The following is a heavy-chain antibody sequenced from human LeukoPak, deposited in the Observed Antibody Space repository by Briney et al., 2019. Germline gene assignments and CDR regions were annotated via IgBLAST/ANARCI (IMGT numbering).Heavy chain of an antibody. CDR1: GGTFSSYA. J-gene: IGHJ6*02. CDR3: ASPHCSSTSCYYLAYYGMDV. Sequence: SSVKVSCKASGGTFSSYAISWVRQAPGQGLEWMGGIIPIFGTANYAQKFQGRVTSTADESTSTAYMELSSLRSEDTAVYYCASPHCSSTSCYYLAYYGMDVWGQGTTVTVSS. V-gene: IGHV1-69*01. CDR2: IIPIFGTA. D-gene: IGHD2-2*01.